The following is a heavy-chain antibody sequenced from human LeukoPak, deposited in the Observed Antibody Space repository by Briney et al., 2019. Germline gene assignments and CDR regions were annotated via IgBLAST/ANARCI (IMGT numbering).Heavy chain of an antibody. CDR2: ISGSGGST. V-gene: IGHV3-23*01. CDR3: AKDCSSTSCYRYYYYGMDV. CDR1: GFTFSSYA. D-gene: IGHD2-2*01. J-gene: IGHJ6*02. Sequence: GGSLRLSCAASGFTFSSYAMSWVRQAPGKGLEWVSAISGSGGSTYYADSVKGRLTISRANSKNTLYLQMNSLRAEDTDVYYCAKDCSSTSCYRYYYYGMDVWGQGTTVTVSS.